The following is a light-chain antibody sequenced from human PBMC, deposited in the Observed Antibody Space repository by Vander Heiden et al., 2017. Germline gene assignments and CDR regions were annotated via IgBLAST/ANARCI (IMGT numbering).Light chain of an antibody. J-gene: IGKJ2*01. V-gene: IGKV2-28*01. Sequence: IVMTQSPLSLPVTPGEPASISCRSSQSLLHSNGYNYLDWYLQKPGQSPQLLIYLGSNRASGVPDRFSGSGSGTDFTLKISRVEAEDVGVYYCMQARQTPPGYTFGQGTKLEIK. CDR2: LGS. CDR1: QSLLHSNGYNY. CDR3: MQARQTPPGYT.